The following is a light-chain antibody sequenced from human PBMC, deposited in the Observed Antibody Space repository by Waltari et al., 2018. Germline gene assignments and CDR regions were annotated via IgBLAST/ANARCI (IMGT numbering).Light chain of an antibody. CDR2: EVS. CDR3: SSYAGSNNRV. CDR1: SSDVGDYNY. Sequence: QSALTQPPSASGSPGQSVTISCTGTSSDVGDYNYVSWYQQHPGKAPKLMIYEVSQRPSGGPDRFSGSKAGNTASLTVSGLQAEDEADYYCSSYAGSNNRVFGGGTKLTVL. J-gene: IGLJ3*02. V-gene: IGLV2-8*01.